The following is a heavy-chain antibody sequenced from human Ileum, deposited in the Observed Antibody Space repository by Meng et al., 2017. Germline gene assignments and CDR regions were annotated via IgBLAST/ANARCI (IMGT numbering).Heavy chain of an antibody. V-gene: IGHV4-39*01. CDR1: GGSISMGGDC. CDR3: ARHGHFTPDKYYFDS. CDR2: VYFTGYT. D-gene: IGHD3-3*02. Sequence: QVQLQESGPGLLKPSETLSLSCTVSGGSISMGGDCWGWIRQPTGKGLEWIGSVYFTGYTYYSPSLMSRVTISVETSKNQFSLRLTSVTAADTGLYLCARHGHFTPDKYYFDSWGQGTLVTVSS. J-gene: IGHJ4*03.